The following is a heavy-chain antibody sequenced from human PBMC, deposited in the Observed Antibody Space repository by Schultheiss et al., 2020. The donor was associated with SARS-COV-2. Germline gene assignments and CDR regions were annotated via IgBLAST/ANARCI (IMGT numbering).Heavy chain of an antibody. Sequence: SETLSLTCAVYGGSFSGYYWSWIRQPPGKGLEWIGYIYYSGSTNYNPSLKSRVTISVDTSKNQFSLKLSSVTAADTAVYYCARELSGYDMPYYYYYMDVWGKGTTVTVSS. CDR2: IYYSGST. CDR1: GGSFSGYY. J-gene: IGHJ6*03. D-gene: IGHD5-12*01. V-gene: IGHV4-59*01. CDR3: ARELSGYDMPYYYYYMDV.